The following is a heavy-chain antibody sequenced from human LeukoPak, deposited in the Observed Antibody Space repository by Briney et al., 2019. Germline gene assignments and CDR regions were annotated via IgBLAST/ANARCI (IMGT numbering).Heavy chain of an antibody. CDR1: GGSLSSSSDY. J-gene: IGHJ4*02. CDR3: ARRAYSAAYWKHFDY. D-gene: IGHD1-1*01. V-gene: IGHV4-39*01. CDR2: IYYHENT. Sequence: SETLSLTCTVSGGSLSSSSDYWGWIRQAPGTGLEWLGSIYYHENTYYNSSLKSRVTISVDTSKNQFSLKLNSVTAADTAVYFCARRAYSAAYWKHFDYWGQGTLATVSS.